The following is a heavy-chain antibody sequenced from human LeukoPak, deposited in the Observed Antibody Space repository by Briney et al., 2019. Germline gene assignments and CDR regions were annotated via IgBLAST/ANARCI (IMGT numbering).Heavy chain of an antibody. CDR2: INSDGSST. V-gene: IGHV3-74*01. CDR3: ARDPDGYRG. CDR1: GFTFSSYW. Sequence: GALRLSCATSGFTFSSYWVHWGRQTSGEGVVWVSRINSDGSSTSYADSVKGRFTISRDNAKNTLYLQMNSLRAEDTAVYYCARDPDGYRGWGQGTLVTVSS. J-gene: IGHJ4*02. D-gene: IGHD5-24*01.